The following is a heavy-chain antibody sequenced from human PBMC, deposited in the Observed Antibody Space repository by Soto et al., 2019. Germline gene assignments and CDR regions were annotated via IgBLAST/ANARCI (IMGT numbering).Heavy chain of an antibody. V-gene: IGHV1-69*13. D-gene: IGHD3-22*01. Sequence: ASVKVSCKASGGTFSSYAISWVRQAPGQGLEWMGGIIPIFGTANYAQKFQGRVTITADESTSTAYMELSSLRSEDTAVYYCARDCDYYDSSGYYHQYNCFDPWRQRTLVTVSS. J-gene: IGHJ5*02. CDR3: ARDCDYYDSSGYYHQYNCFDP. CDR1: GGTFSSYA. CDR2: IIPIFGTA.